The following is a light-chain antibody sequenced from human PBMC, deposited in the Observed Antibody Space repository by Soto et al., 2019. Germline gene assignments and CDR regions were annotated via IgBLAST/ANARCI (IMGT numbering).Light chain of an antibody. CDR3: QSYDSSLGDYG. Sequence: QSALTQPPSVSGAPGQSVPISCTGSSSNIGADYDVHWYQQLPGTAPKLLIYGNNNRPSGVPDRFSGSKSDTSASLAITGLQAEDEADYYCQSYDSSLGDYGFGTGTKVTV. J-gene: IGLJ1*01. CDR1: SSNIGADYD. V-gene: IGLV1-40*01. CDR2: GNN.